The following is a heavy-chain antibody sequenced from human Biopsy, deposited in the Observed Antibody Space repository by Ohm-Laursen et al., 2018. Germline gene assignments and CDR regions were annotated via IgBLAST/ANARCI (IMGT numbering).Heavy chain of an antibody. CDR2: ISGSGRTT. Sequence: SLRLSCTASGFTFSSYVMSWVRQAPGKGLEWVSTISGSGRTTYYADSVKGRFTISRDNSKNTLYLQMNSLRAEDTAVYYCAKDHCSGGTCYSDGPVFDFWGQGTLVTVSS. D-gene: IGHD2-15*01. V-gene: IGHV3-23*01. CDR3: AKDHCSGGTCYSDGPVFDF. J-gene: IGHJ4*02. CDR1: GFTFSSYV.